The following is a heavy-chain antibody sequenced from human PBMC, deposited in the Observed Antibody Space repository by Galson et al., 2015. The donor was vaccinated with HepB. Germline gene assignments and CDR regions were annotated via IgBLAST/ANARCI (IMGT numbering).Heavy chain of an antibody. Sequence: SLRLSCAASGFTFSSYWMSWVRQAPGKGLEWVANIKQDGSLKHHVDSVKGRFSISRDDAKSSLFLQMNSLRADDTAVYYCARGPGGSVIVPAASDAFDLWGQGTMVTVSS. V-gene: IGHV3-7*03. D-gene: IGHD2-2*01. J-gene: IGHJ3*01. CDR1: GFTFSSYW. CDR3: ARGPGGSVIVPAASDAFDL. CDR2: IKQDGSLK.